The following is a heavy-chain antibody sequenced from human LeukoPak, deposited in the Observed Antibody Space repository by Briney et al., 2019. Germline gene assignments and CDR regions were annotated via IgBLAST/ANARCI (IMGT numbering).Heavy chain of an antibody. V-gene: IGHV3-48*04. CDR2: ISSSGSTI. CDR1: GFTFSSYW. D-gene: IGHD6-13*01. Sequence: GGSLRLSCAASGFTFSSYWMSWVRQAPGKGLEWVSYISSSGSTIYYADSVKGRFTISRDNAKNPLYLQMNSLRAEDTAVYYCAAGPNREYSSSWYRGGGVDYWGQGTLVTVSS. CDR3: AAGPNREYSSSWYRGGGVDY. J-gene: IGHJ4*02.